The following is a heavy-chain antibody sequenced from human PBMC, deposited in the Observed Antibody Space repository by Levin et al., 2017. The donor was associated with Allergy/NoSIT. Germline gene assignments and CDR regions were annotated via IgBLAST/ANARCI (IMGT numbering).Heavy chain of an antibody. J-gene: IGHJ4*02. CDR2: ISWDGGST. V-gene: IGHV3-43*01. D-gene: IGHD6-13*01. CDR3: ARAAAGTRRFDLDY. Sequence: GGSLRLSCAASGFTFDDYTMHWVRQAPGKGLEWVSLISWDGGSTYYADSVKGRFTISRDNSKNSLYLQMNSLRTEDTALYYCARAAAGTRRFDLDYWGQGTLVTVSS. CDR1: GFTFDDYT.